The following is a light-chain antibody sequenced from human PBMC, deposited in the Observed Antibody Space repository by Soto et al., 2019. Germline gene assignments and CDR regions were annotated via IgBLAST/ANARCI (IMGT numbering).Light chain of an antibody. J-gene: IGLJ1*01. Sequence: QSDLTQPASVSGSPGQSITISCTGTSSDIGAYNYVSWYQQHPGRAPKLMISNVSNRPSGVSNRFSGSKSGNTASLTISGLQTEDEADYFCSSYSGTSALYVFGAGTKLTVL. CDR2: NVS. CDR1: SSDIGAYNY. CDR3: SSYSGTSALYV. V-gene: IGLV2-14*03.